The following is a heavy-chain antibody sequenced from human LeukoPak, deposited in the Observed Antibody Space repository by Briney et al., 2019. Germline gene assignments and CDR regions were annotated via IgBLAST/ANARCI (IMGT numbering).Heavy chain of an antibody. CDR3: ARGLVLRFLEWLPKYNWFDP. D-gene: IGHD3-3*01. V-gene: IGHV4-4*07. CDR2: IYTSGST. CDR1: GGSISSYY. Sequence: NPSETLSLTCTVSGGSISSYYWSWIRQPAGKGLEWIGRIYTSGSTNYNPSLKSRDTMSVDTSKNQFSLKLSSVTAADTAVYYCARGLVLRFLEWLPKYNWFDPWGQGTLVTVSS. J-gene: IGHJ5*02.